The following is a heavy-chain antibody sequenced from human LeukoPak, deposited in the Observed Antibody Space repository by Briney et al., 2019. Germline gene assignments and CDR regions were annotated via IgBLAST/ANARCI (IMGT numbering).Heavy chain of an antibody. CDR2: ISDGSSTI. CDR1: GFTFSNYN. CDR3: ARETVGLDY. V-gene: IGHV3-48*02. Sequence: GGSLRLSCAASGFTFSNYNLNWVRQAPGKGLEWVSYISDGSSTIYYADSVRGRFTISRDNAKNSLYLQINSLRDEDTAVYYCARETVGLDYWSQGTLVTVSS. J-gene: IGHJ4*02. D-gene: IGHD4-23*01.